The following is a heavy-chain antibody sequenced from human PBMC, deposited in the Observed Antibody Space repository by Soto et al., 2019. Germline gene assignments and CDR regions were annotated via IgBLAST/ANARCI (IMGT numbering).Heavy chain of an antibody. Sequence: ASVKVSCKASGYTFTSSWISWVRRAPGQGLEWLGWINPDNGNTNYAQHLQGRVSLTTDTPTSTAYMDLRSLRSDDTAVYYCARDQGITTFGLYSMYYYGMDVWG. D-gene: IGHD3-3*01. V-gene: IGHV1-18*01. CDR3: ARDQGITTFGLYSMYYYGMDV. CDR2: INPDNGNT. CDR1: GYTFTSSW. J-gene: IGHJ6*02.